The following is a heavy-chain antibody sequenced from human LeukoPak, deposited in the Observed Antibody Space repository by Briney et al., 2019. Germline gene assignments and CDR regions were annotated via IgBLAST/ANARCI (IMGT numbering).Heavy chain of an antibody. CDR1: GGSISSGGYY. Sequence: SETLSLTCTVSGGSISSGGYYWSWIRQHPGKGLEWIGYIYYSGSTYYNLSLKSRVTISVDTSKNQFSLKLSSVTAADTAVYFCAREFRDSSGYPIPHFDYWGQGTLVTVSS. CDR3: AREFRDSSGYPIPHFDY. V-gene: IGHV4-31*03. J-gene: IGHJ4*02. CDR2: IYYSGST. D-gene: IGHD3-22*01.